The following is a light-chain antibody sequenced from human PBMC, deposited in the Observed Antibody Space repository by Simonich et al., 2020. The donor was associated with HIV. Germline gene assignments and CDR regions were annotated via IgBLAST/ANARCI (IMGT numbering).Light chain of an antibody. V-gene: IGKV3D-20*01. CDR2: DSS. CDR3: QQYGRSPPIT. J-gene: IGKJ5*01. CDR1: QSVSSSY. Sequence: VLTQSPGTLSLSSGERATLSCRASQSVSSSYLAWYQQKPGLAPRLLIYDSSRRATGIPDRFSGIGSGTDFTRTISRLEPEDFAVYYCQQYGRSPPITFGQGTRLEIK.